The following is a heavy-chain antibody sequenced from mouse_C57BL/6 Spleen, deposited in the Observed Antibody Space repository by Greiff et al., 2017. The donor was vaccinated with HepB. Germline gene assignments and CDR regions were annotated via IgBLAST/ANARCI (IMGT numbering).Heavy chain of an antibody. CDR3: ARIAIYYGNYVWFAY. D-gene: IGHD2-1*01. V-gene: IGHV8-8*01. CDR1: GFSLRTFGMG. CDR2: IWWDDDK. J-gene: IGHJ3*01. Sequence: QVTLKESGPGILQPSQTLSLTCSFSGFSLRTFGMGVGWIRQPSGKGLEWLAHIWWDDDKYYNPALKSRLTISKDTSKNQVFLKIANVDTADTATYYCARIAIYYGNYVWFAYWGQGTLVTVSA.